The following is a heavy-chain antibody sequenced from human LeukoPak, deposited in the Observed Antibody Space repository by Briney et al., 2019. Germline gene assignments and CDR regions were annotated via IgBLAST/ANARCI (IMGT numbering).Heavy chain of an antibody. V-gene: IGHV4-39*07. CDR1: GGSISSSSYY. D-gene: IGHD4-23*01. J-gene: IGHJ4*02. Sequence: SETLSLTCTVSGGSISSSSYYWGWIRQPPGKGLEWIGEINHSGSTNYNPSLKSRVTISVDTSKNQFSLKLSSVTAADTAVYYCARRLGLRWLVSAFDYWGQGTLVTVSS. CDR3: ARRLGLRWLVSAFDY. CDR2: INHSGST.